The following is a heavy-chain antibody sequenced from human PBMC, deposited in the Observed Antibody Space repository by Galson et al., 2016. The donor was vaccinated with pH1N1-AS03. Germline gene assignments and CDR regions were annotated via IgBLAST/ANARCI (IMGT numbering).Heavy chain of an antibody. CDR1: GFTFRNYA. CDR3: AGSHRSSWHNLHY. V-gene: IGHV3-30*04. D-gene: IGHD6-13*01. CDR2: ISYVGLERET. Sequence: SLRLSCAASGFTFRNYAMHWVRQAPGKGLEWVASISYVGLERETPSADSVKGRLTVSRDNSKSTLYLHMNNLRPEDTAVYYCAGSHRSSWHNLHYWGQGTLVTVSS. J-gene: IGHJ4*02.